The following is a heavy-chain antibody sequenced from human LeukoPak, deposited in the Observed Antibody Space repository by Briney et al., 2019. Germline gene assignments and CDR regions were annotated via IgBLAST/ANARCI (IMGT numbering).Heavy chain of an antibody. J-gene: IGHJ3*02. CDR2: IYYSGTT. D-gene: IGHD2-21*01. V-gene: IGHV4-39*01. Sequence: SETLSLTCTVSGGSISGSSYYWGWIRQPPGKGLEWIGSIYYSGTTYYNPSLKSRVTISVDTSKNQFSLKLSSVTAADTAVYYCARVSIGLSVNAFDIWGQGTMVTVSS. CDR3: ARVSIGLSVNAFDI. CDR1: GGSISGSSYY.